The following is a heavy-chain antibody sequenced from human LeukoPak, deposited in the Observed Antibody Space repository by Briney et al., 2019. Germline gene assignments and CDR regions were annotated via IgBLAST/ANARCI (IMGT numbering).Heavy chain of an antibody. Sequence: TGGSLRLSCAASGFTFSSYAMSWVRQAPGKGLEWVSAISGSGGSTYYADSVKGRFTISRDNAKNSLYLQMNSLRAEDTAVYYCVTNFDPDVDWGQGTLVTVSS. V-gene: IGHV3-23*01. J-gene: IGHJ4*02. D-gene: IGHD3-9*01. CDR1: GFTFSSYA. CDR2: ISGSGGST. CDR3: VTNFDPDVD.